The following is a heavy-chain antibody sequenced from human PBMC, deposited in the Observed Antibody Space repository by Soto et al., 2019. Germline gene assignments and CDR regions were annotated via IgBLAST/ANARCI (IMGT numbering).Heavy chain of an antibody. CDR2: INHSGST. V-gene: IGHV4-34*01. Sequence: PSETLSHTCAVYGGSFSGYYWSWIRQPPGKGLEWIGEINHSGSTNYNPSLKSRVTISVDTSKNQFSLKLSSVTAADTAVYYCARGGPFGVYDFWSGYYSRYYLDYWGQGTLVTVSS. J-gene: IGHJ4*02. D-gene: IGHD3-3*01. CDR3: ARGGPFGVYDFWSGYYSRYYLDY. CDR1: GGSFSGYY.